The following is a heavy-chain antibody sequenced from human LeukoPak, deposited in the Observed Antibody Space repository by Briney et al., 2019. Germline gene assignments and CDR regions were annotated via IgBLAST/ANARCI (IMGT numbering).Heavy chain of an antibody. CDR2: IRSKAYGGTT. Sequence: GGSLRLSCTASGFTFGDYAMSWVRQAPGKGLEWVGFIRSKAYGGTTEYAASGKGRFTISRDDSKSIAYLQTNSLKTEDTAVYYCTRDRIVVPAAYYYYYYMDVWGKGTTVTVSS. J-gene: IGHJ6*03. CDR1: GFTFGDYA. V-gene: IGHV3-49*04. D-gene: IGHD2-2*01. CDR3: TRDRIVVPAAYYYYYYMDV.